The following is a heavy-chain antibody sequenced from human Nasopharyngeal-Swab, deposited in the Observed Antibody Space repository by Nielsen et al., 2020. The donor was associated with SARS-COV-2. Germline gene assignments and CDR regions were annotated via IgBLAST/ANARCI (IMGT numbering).Heavy chain of an antibody. CDR2: IYYSGST. J-gene: IGHJ4*02. D-gene: IGHD3-3*01. Sequence: SDTLSLTCTVSGGSISSSYWSWIRQPPGKGLEWIGYIYYSGSTNYNPSLKSRVTISVDTSKNQFSLKLSSVTAADTAVYYCARVRGTIFGVVTAPGYFDYWGQGTLVTVSS. CDR3: ARVRGTIFGVVTAPGYFDY. V-gene: IGHV4-59*01. CDR1: GGSISSSY.